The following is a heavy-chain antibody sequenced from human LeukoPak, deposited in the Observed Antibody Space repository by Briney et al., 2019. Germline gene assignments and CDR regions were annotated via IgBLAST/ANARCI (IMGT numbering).Heavy chain of an antibody. V-gene: IGHV3-21*01. D-gene: IGHD4-17*01. CDR2: ISSRSAYI. CDR1: GFTFSDYS. Sequence: GGSLRLSCAASGFTFSDYSMNWVRQAPGKGLEWVSSISSRSAYIYYADSVKGRFTIFRDNAKNSLYLQMNSLRAEDTAVYYCARRDYEDAFDIWGQGTLVCVSS. J-gene: IGHJ3*02. CDR3: ARRDYEDAFDI.